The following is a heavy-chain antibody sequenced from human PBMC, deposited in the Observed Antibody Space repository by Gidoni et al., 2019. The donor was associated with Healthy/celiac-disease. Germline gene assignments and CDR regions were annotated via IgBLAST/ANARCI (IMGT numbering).Heavy chain of an antibody. CDR3: ASPDLIAVAGTDFDY. J-gene: IGHJ4*02. CDR1: GYTFTGYY. V-gene: IGHV1-2*02. D-gene: IGHD6-19*01. Sequence: QVQLVQSGAEVKKPGASVKVSCKASGYTFTGYYMHWVRQAPGQGLEWMGWINPNSGGTNYAQKFQGRVTMTRDTSISTAYMELSRLRSDDTAVYYCASPDLIAVAGTDFDYWGQGTLVTVSS. CDR2: INPNSGGT.